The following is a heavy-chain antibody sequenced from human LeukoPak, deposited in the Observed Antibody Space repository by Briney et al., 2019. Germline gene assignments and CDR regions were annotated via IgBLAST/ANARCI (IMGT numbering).Heavy chain of an antibody. CDR2: IYYSGST. CDR1: GGSISSGGYY. CDR3: AKDRVPTIKGRSDAFDI. D-gene: IGHD5-24*01. Sequence: SETLSLTCTVSGGSISSGGYYWSWIRQHPGKGLEWIGYIYYSGSTYYNPSLKSRVTISVDTSKNQFSLKLSSVTAADTAVYYCAKDRVPTIKGRSDAFDIWGQGTMVTVSS. V-gene: IGHV4-31*03. J-gene: IGHJ3*02.